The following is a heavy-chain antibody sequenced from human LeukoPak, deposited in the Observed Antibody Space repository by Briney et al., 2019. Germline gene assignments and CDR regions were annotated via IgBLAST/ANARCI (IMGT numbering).Heavy chain of an antibody. J-gene: IGHJ3*02. Sequence: GGSLRLSCAASGFTFSSYGMSWVRQAPGKGLEWVSAISGSGGSTYYADSVKGRFTISRDNSKNTLYLQMNSLKTEDTAVYYCTTDAYYDSSGYYHPDAFDIWGQGTMVTVSS. CDR1: GFTFSSYG. CDR3: TTDAYYDSSGYYHPDAFDI. D-gene: IGHD3-22*01. V-gene: IGHV3-23*01. CDR2: ISGSGGST.